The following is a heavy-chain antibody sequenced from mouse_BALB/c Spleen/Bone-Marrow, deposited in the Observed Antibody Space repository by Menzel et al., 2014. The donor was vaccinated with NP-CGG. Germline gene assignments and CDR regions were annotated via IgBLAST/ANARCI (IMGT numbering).Heavy chain of an antibody. Sequence: EVQLQESGGGLVQPGGSLKLSCAASGFTFSSYTMSWVRQTPEKRLEWVAYISNGGGSTYYPDTVKGRFTISGDNAKNTPYLQMSSLKSEDTAMYYCARHVGNPYAMDYWGQGTSVTVSS. CDR2: ISNGGGST. V-gene: IGHV5-12-2*01. D-gene: IGHD3-1*01. CDR3: ARHVGNPYAMDY. CDR1: GFTFSSYT. J-gene: IGHJ4*01.